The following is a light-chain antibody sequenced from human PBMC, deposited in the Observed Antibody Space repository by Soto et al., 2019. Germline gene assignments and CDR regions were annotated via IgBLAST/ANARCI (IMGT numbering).Light chain of an antibody. J-gene: IGKJ5*01. CDR3: QSYNTARPT. CDR1: QAISNS. Sequence: DIQMTQSPSSLSASMGDRVAITCRASQAISNSLAWYQQKTGKPPQLLLYAASTLQSGVPSRFSGSGSGTDFTLTISGLQPEDLATYYCQSYNTARPTCGQGTRLGIK. CDR2: AAS. V-gene: IGKV1-27*01.